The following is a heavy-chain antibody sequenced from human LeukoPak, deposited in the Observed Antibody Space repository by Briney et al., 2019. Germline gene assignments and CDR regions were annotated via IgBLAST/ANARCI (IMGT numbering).Heavy chain of an antibody. CDR2: ISGSSGLT. Sequence: GGSLRLSCAASGFTFSSYAMSWVRQAPGRGLEWVSAISGSSGLTYYADSVKGRFTISRDNSKNTLFLQMNSLRAEDTAVYYCARRGESTSYGDYRFDYWGQGTLVTVSS. J-gene: IGHJ4*02. V-gene: IGHV3-23*01. D-gene: IGHD4-17*01. CDR3: ARRGESTSYGDYRFDY. CDR1: GFTFSSYA.